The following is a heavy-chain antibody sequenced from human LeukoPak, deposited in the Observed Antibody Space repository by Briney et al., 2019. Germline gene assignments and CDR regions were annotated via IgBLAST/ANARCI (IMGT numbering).Heavy chain of an antibody. CDR1: GYTFTSYY. CDR2: INPSGGST. J-gene: IGHJ2*01. D-gene: IGHD2-15*01. Sequence: ASVKVSCKASGYTFTSYYMHWVRQAPGQGLEWMGIINPSGGSTSYAQKFQGRVTMTRDMSTSTVYMELSSLRSEDTAVYYCARDRRGRYFDLWGRGTLVTVSS. V-gene: IGHV1-46*01. CDR3: ARDRRGRYFDL.